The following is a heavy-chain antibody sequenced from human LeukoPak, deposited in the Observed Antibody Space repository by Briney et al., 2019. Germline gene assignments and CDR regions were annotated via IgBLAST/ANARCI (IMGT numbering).Heavy chain of an antibody. Sequence: GGSLRLSCAASGFTFSSYGMHWVRQAPGKGLEWVAVISYDGSNKYYADSVKGRFTISRDNSKNTLYLQMNSLRAEDTGVYYCAKDMAMYSSGWHPPYDYWGQGTLVTVSS. J-gene: IGHJ4*02. CDR2: ISYDGSNK. V-gene: IGHV3-30*18. CDR3: AKDMAMYSSGWHPPYDY. CDR1: GFTFSSYG. D-gene: IGHD6-19*01.